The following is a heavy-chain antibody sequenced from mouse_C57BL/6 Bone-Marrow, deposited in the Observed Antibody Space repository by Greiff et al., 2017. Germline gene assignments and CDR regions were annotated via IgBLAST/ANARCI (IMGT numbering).Heavy chain of an antibody. CDR2: IDPSDSYT. CDR1: GYTFTSYW. D-gene: IGHD1-1*01. CDR3: AVYGSY. V-gene: IGHV1-50*01. J-gene: IGHJ3*01. Sequence: QVQLQQPGAELVKPGASVKLSCKASGYTFTSYWMQWVKQRPGQGLEWIGEIDPSDSYTNYNQKFKGKATLTVDTSSSTAYMQLSSLTSEDSAVYYCAVYGSYWRQGTLVTVSA.